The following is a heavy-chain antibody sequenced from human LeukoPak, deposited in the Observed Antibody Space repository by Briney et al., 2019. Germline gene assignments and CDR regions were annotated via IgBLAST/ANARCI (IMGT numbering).Heavy chain of an antibody. V-gene: IGHV1-2*02. J-gene: IGHJ4*02. Sequence: ASVKVSCKAFGYTFTGYCVHWVRQAPGQGLEWMGWVDPNSGGTNYAQKFQGRVTMTRDTSISTAYMELRSLRSDDTAVYYCARESGYCSGGICYLLDYWGQGTLVTVSS. CDR1: GYTFTGYC. D-gene: IGHD2-15*01. CDR2: VDPNSGGT. CDR3: ARESGYCSGGICYLLDY.